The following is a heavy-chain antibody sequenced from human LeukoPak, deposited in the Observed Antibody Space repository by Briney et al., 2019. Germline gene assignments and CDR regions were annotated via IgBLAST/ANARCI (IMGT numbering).Heavy chain of an antibody. D-gene: IGHD1-26*01. V-gene: IGHV4-28*01. Sequence: SDTLSLTCAVSGYSISSSNWWGWIRQPPGKGLEWIGYIYYSGSTYYNPSLKSRVTMSVDTSKNQFSLKLSSVTAVDTAVYYCARIGGGGDSGSLPDYWGQGTLVTVSS. CDR2: IYYSGST. CDR1: GYSISSSNW. J-gene: IGHJ4*02. CDR3: ARIGGGGDSGSLPDY.